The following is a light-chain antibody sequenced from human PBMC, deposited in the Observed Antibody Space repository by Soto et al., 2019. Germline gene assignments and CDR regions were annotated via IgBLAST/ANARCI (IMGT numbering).Light chain of an antibody. CDR2: FDD. CDR3: AAWDDSLDGVV. J-gene: IGLJ2*01. V-gene: IGLV1-36*01. Sequence: QPVLTQPPSVSEAPRQRVTISCSGSTSNIGNNAVSWYQQLPGKAPTLIIYFDDLLPSGVSDRFSGSKSGTSASLAISGLQSEDEADYYCAAWDDSLDGVVFGGGTKLTVL. CDR1: TSNIGNNA.